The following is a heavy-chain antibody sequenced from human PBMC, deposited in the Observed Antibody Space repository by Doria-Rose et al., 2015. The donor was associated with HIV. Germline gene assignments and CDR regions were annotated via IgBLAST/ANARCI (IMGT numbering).Heavy chain of an antibody. CDR1: GVSLSSPGMG. D-gene: IGHD6-13*01. CDR2: MFSDDER. CDR3: ARIKSSRWYHKYYFDF. Sequence: QESGPVLVKPTETLTLTCTVSGVSLSSPGMGVSWIRQPPGKALEWLANMFSDDERSYKTSLKSRLNISRGTYKRQVVLTMTDMDPVDTATYYCARIKSSRWYHKYYFDFWGQGTLVIVSA. V-gene: IGHV2-26*01. J-gene: IGHJ4*02.